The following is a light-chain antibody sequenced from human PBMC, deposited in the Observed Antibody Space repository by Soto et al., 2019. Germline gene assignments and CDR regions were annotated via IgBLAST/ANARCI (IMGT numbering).Light chain of an antibody. CDR2: AAS. J-gene: IGKJ5*01. CDR1: QGINSY. Sequence: IQLTQSPSFLSASVGDRVTITCRASQGINSYLAWYQQKPGKVPKLLIYAASTLQSGVPSRFSGSGSGTEFTLTISSLQPEDFATYYCQKINSYPITFGQGTRLEIK. CDR3: QKINSYPIT. V-gene: IGKV1-9*01.